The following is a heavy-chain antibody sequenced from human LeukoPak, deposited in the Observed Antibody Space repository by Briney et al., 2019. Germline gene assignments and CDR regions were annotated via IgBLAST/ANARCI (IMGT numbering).Heavy chain of an antibody. CDR1: GFTFSSYG. CDR2: ISYDGSNK. D-gene: IGHD2-2*01. J-gene: IGHJ6*02. V-gene: IGHV3-30*18. Sequence: GGSLRLSCAASGFTFSSYGMHWVRQAPGKGLEWVAVISYDGSNKYYADSVKGRFTISRDNSKNSLYLQMNRLRAEDTAVYYCSKSGPRGSSTSPSFMVYYYYGMDVWGQGTTVTVSS. CDR3: SKSGPRGSSTSPSFMVYYYYGMDV.